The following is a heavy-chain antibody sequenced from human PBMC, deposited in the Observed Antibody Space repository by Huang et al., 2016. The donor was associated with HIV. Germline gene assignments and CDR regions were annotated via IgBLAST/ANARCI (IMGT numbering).Heavy chain of an antibody. CDR1: GGSFNNFG. V-gene: IGHV1-69*13. CDR3: AKRGGAWGSPYAFDL. CDR2: IILRFGTR. J-gene: IGHJ3*01. Sequence: QVQLVQSGAEVRKPGSSVKVSCRASGGSFNNFGINWVRQAPGQGLEWMGGIILRFGTRNDAQRFQGRVTITADETTGVVYMELSSLRSDDTAVDFCAKRGGAWGSPYAFDLWGPGTMVTVSS. D-gene: IGHD3-16*01.